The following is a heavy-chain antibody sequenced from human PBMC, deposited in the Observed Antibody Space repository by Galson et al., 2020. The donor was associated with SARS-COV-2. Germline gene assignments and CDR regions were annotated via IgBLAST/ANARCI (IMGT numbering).Heavy chain of an antibody. CDR3: ARGLLWFGELLYEPAFDI. CDR2: INAGNGNT. CDR1: GYTFTGYA. J-gene: IGHJ3*02. V-gene: IGHV1-3*01. Sequence: ASVTVTCKASGYTFTGYAIHWVRQAPGQRPERMGWINAGNGNTKYSQKFQGKVTITRDTSARTAYMELSSLRSEDTAVYYCARGLLWFGELLYEPAFDIWGQGTMVTVSS. D-gene: IGHD3-10*01.